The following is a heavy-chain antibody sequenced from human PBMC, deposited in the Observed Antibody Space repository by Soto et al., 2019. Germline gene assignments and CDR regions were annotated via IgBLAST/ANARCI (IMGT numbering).Heavy chain of an antibody. CDR3: ARGSGYGDYVENYFDP. Sequence: QVQLVESGGGLVKPGGSLKVSCAASGFTFSDHYMSWIRQAPGKGLEWVSYISSSGSTRYYADSVKGRFTISRDNAKNSLYLQMNSLRAEDTAVYYCARGSGYGDYVENYFDPWGQGTLVIVSS. V-gene: IGHV3-11*01. J-gene: IGHJ5*02. CDR1: GFTFSDHY. D-gene: IGHD3-22*01. CDR2: ISSSGSTR.